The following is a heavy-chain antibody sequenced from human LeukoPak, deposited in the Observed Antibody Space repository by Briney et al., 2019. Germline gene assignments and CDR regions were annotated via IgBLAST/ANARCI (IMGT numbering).Heavy chain of an antibody. J-gene: IGHJ5*02. CDR1: GGTFSSYA. CDR3: ARDGYQLLGGWFDP. D-gene: IGHD2-2*01. Sequence: SVKVSCKASGGTFSSYAISWVRQAPGRGLEWMGGIIPIFGTANYAQKFQGRVTITADKSTSTAYMELSSLRSEDTAVYYCARDGYQLLGGWFDPWGQGTLVTVSS. CDR2: IIPIFGTA. V-gene: IGHV1-69*06.